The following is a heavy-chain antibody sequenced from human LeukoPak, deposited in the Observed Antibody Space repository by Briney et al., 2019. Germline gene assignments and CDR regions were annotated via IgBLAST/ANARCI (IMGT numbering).Heavy chain of an antibody. J-gene: IGHJ4*02. CDR3: ATGQGGLRV. CDR1: GYTFSNYG. V-gene: IGHV1-24*01. Sequence: ASVKVSCKASGYTFSNYGISWVRQAPGKGLEWMGGFDPEDGETIYAQKFQGRVTMTEDTSTDTAYMELSSLRSEDTAVYYCATGQGGLRVWGQGTLVTVSS. CDR2: FDPEDGET. D-gene: IGHD5-12*01.